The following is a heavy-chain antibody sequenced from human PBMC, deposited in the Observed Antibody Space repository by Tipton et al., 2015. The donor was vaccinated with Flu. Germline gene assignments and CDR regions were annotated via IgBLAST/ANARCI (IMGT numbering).Heavy chain of an antibody. J-gene: IGHJ4*02. CDR1: GGFFTSYY. CDR2: IYNSQYT. CDR3: ARDPSLGMPDYFDS. D-gene: IGHD2-2*01. V-gene: IGHV4-59*12. Sequence: TLSLTCTVSGGFFTSYYWNWIRQPPGKALEWIGYIYNSQYTKYNPSLKSRVTISVDTSKKQFSLQLRSVTAADTAVYYCARDPSLGMPDYFDSWGQGTLVTASS.